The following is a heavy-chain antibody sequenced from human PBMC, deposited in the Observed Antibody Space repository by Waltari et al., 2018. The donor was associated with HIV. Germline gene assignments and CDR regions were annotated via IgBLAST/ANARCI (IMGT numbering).Heavy chain of an antibody. Sequence: QVQLQESGPGLVKPSQPLSLTCTVSGGSISSGSYYWSWIRQPAGKGLEWIGRIYTSGSTNYNPSLKSRVTISVDTSKNQFSLKLSSVTAADTAVYYCARDVIFGVVRGAFDIWGQGTMVTVSS. J-gene: IGHJ3*02. CDR1: GGSISSGSYY. V-gene: IGHV4-61*02. CDR3: ARDVIFGVVRGAFDI. CDR2: IYTSGST. D-gene: IGHD3-3*01.